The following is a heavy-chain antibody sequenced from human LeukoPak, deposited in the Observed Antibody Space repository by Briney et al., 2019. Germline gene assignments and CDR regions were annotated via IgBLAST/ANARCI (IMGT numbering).Heavy chain of an antibody. Sequence: GGSLRLSCAASGFTFSSYAMHWVRQAPGKGLEWVAVISYDGSNKYYADSVKGRFTISRDNSKNTLYLQMNSLRAEDTAVYYCAREPPGSSGIFQHWGQGTLVTVSS. D-gene: IGHD6-6*01. CDR1: GFTFSSYA. CDR2: ISYDGSNK. V-gene: IGHV3-30-3*01. J-gene: IGHJ1*01. CDR3: AREPPGSSGIFQH.